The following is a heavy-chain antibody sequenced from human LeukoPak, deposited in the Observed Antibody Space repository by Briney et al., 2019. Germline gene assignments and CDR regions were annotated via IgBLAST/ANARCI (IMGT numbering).Heavy chain of an antibody. D-gene: IGHD6-19*01. CDR2: IYYSGTT. CDR1: GASISSYY. J-gene: IGHJ4*02. Sequence: SETLSLTCTVSGASISSYYWSWIRQPPGKGLEWIGNIYYSGTTNYNPSLKTRVTISVDTSKNQLSLKLSSVTAADTAVYYCARARYSSGWYYFDYWGQGTLVTVSS. CDR3: ARARYSSGWYYFDY. V-gene: IGHV4-59*01.